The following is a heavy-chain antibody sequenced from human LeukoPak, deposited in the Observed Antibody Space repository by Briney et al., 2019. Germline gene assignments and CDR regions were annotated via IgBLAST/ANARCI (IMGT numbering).Heavy chain of an antibody. CDR3: VGWGLPYFDH. CDR1: GFSFSTFE. CDR2: ISGSGTTK. D-gene: IGHD5/OR15-5a*01. J-gene: IGHJ4*02. Sequence: GGSLRLSCAASGFSFSTFEMNWVRPAPGKGLEWISYISGSGTTKYYVDSVRGRFTISRETAERSLYLRMDSLGAEDRAVYLGVGWGLPYFDHWGRGTLVTVSS. V-gene: IGHV3-48*03.